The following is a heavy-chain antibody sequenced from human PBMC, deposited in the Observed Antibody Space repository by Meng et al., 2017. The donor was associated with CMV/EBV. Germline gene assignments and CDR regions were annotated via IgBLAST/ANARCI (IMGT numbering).Heavy chain of an antibody. J-gene: IGHJ6*02. D-gene: IGHD3-3*01. V-gene: IGHV4-39*07. CDR2: IYYSGST. Sequence: SETLSLTCTVSGGSISSSSYYWGWIRQPPGKGLEWIGSIYYSGSTYYNPSLKSRVTISVDTSKNQFSLKLSSVTAADTAVYYCVRVSRYDFWSGIYYYYGMDVWGQGTTVTVSS. CDR3: VRVSRYDFWSGIYYYYGMDV. CDR1: GGSISSSSYY.